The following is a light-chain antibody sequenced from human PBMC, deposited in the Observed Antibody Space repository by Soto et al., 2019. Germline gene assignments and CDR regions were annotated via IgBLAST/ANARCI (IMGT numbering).Light chain of an antibody. CDR2: DVS. CDR1: SSDVGDSNY. V-gene: IGLV2-8*01. Sequence: QSVLTQPPSASGSPGQSVTISCTGTSSDVGDSNYVSWYQQHPGKAPKLMIYDVSKRPSGVPDRFSGSKSGNTASLTVSGLRAEDEADYYCRSYAGSNNFVVFGGGTKLTVL. J-gene: IGLJ2*01. CDR3: RSYAGSNNFVV.